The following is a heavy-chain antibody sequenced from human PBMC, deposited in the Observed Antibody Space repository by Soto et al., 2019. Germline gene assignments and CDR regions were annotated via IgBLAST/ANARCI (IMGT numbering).Heavy chain of an antibody. J-gene: IGHJ3*02. CDR1: GFMFNNSA. Sequence: EVELLESGGGLVQPGGSLRLSCKASGFMFNNSAMTWVRQAPGQGLQWVASVSDNGGSRGGTYYADSVKGRFTISRDNSKNTLYLQLDSLTGADTAVYYGAREKAVVIAALDIWGQGTMVTVSS. CDR2: VSDNGGSRGGT. V-gene: IGHV3-23*01. CDR3: AREKAVVIAALDI. D-gene: IGHD2-21*01.